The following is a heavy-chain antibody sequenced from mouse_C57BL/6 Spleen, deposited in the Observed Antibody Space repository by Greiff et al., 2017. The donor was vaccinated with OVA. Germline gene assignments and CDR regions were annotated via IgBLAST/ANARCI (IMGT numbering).Heavy chain of an antibody. CDR3: ARDLGGIYYFDY. CDR2: INYDGSST. J-gene: IGHJ2*01. CDR1: GFTFSDYY. V-gene: IGHV5-16*01. Sequence: EVKVVESEGGLVQPGSSMKLSCTASGFTFSDYYMAWVRQVPEKGLEWVANINYDGSSTYYLDSLKSRFIISRDNAKNILYLQMSSLKSEDTATYYCARDLGGIYYFDYWGQGTTLTVSS. D-gene: IGHD3-3*01.